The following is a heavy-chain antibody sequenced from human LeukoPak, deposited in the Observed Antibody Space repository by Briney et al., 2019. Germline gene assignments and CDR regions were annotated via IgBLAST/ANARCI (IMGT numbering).Heavy chain of an antibody. CDR1: GYTFTSYA. Sequence: GASVKVSCKASGYTFTSYAMNWVRQAPGQGLEWMGWINTNTGNPTYAQGFTGRFVFSLDTSVSTAYLQISSLKAEDTAVYYCARAWLRFLEWLPTLDAFDIWGQGTMVTVSS. D-gene: IGHD3-3*01. CDR3: ARAWLRFLEWLPTLDAFDI. V-gene: IGHV7-4-1*02. CDR2: INTNTGNP. J-gene: IGHJ3*02.